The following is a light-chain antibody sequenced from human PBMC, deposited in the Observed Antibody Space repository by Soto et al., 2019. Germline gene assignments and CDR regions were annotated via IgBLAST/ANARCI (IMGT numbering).Light chain of an antibody. CDR3: CAYVSSKTYV. Sequence: QSALTQPASVSGSPGQSITISCTGTRTDVGGYNFVSWYQQHPGKAPKLIIYEVSNRPSGVSNRFSGSKSDNTASLTISGLQAEDEADYYCCAYVSSKTYVFGTVTKLTVL. CDR2: EVS. CDR1: RTDVGGYNF. V-gene: IGLV2-14*01. J-gene: IGLJ1*01.